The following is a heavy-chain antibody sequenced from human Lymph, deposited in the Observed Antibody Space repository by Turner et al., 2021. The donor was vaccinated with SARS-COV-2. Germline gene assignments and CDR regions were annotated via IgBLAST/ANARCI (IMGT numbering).Heavy chain of an antibody. D-gene: IGHD3-10*01. J-gene: IGHJ4*02. V-gene: IGHV3-30-3*01. CDR1: GFTFSSYA. Sequence: QVQLVESGGGGVQPGRSLRLSCAASGFTFSSYAMYWVRQAPGKGLEWVAVIAYDGSNKYYADSVKGRFTISRDNSKNTLYLQMNSLRAEDTAVYYCARGDYYGSGSYPGKTFDCWGQGTLVTVSS. CDR3: ARGDYYGSGSYPGKTFDC. CDR2: IAYDGSNK.